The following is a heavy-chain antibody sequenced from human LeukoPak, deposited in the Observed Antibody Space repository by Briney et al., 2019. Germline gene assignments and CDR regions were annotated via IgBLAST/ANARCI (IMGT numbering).Heavy chain of an antibody. J-gene: IGHJ6*03. Sequence: PSETLSLTCTVSGYSISSGYYWGWIRQPPGKGLEWIRSIYHSGSTYYNPSLKSRVTISVDTSKNQFSLKLSSVTAADTAVYYCARVSPRYQLLSYYYYYYMDVWGKGTTVTVSS. CDR1: GYSISSGYY. V-gene: IGHV4-38-2*02. CDR3: ARVSPRYQLLSYYYYYYMDV. CDR2: IYHSGST. D-gene: IGHD2-2*01.